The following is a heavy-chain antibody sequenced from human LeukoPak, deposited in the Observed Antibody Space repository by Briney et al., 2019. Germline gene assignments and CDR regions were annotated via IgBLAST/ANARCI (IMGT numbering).Heavy chain of an antibody. CDR1: GFTFNSYG. D-gene: IGHD4-23*01. V-gene: IGHV3-30*18. J-gene: IGHJ4*02. CDR3: AKNYGGNSGFFDY. Sequence: GGSLRLSCAASGFTFNSYGMHGVRQAPGKGLEWVAVTSYDGSSKNYADSVKGRFTISRDNSKDTLYLQMNSLRAEDTAIYYCAKNYGGNSGFFDYWGQGTLVTVSS. CDR2: TSYDGSSK.